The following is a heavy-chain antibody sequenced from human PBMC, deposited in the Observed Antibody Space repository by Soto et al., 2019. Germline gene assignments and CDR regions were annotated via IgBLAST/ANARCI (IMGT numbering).Heavy chain of an antibody. CDR1: GGSISSGGYY. Sequence: QVQLQESGPGLVKPSQTLSITCTVSGGSISSGGYYWSWVRQHPGKGMEWIGYIYYSGSTYYNPSLKSRVTIPVDTSKNQFSLKLSSWTAADTAVYSFAGIYSVSPGGNLRYWGQGTLVPVSS. CDR3: AGIYSVSPGGNLRY. V-gene: IGHV4-31*03. CDR2: IYYSGST. D-gene: IGHD1-26*01. J-gene: IGHJ1*01.